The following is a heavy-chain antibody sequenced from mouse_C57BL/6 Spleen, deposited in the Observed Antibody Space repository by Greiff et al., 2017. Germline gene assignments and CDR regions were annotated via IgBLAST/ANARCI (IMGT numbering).Heavy chain of an antibody. CDR1: GYTFTSYW. CDR3: ARWGGNYNYAMDY. D-gene: IGHD2-1*01. Sequence: VQLQQPGAELVKPGASVKLSCKASGYTFTSYWMHWVKQRPGQGLEWIGMIHPNSGSTNYNEKFKSKATLTVDKSSSTAYMPLSSLTSEDSAVYYCARWGGNYNYAMDYWGQGTSVTVSS. CDR2: IHPNSGST. V-gene: IGHV1-64*01. J-gene: IGHJ4*01.